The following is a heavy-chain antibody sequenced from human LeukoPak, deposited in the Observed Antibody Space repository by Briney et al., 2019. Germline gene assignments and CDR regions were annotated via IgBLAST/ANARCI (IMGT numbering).Heavy chain of an antibody. CDR2: IIPILGIA. D-gene: IGHD4-17*01. Sequence: GASVKVSCKASGGTFSSYAISWVRQAPGQGLEWMGRIIPILGIANYAQKLQGRVTMTTDTSTSTAYMELRSLRSDDTAVYYCARDDYGGYPFDYWGQGTLVTVSS. CDR3: ARDDYGGYPFDY. CDR1: GGTFSSYA. V-gene: IGHV1-69*04. J-gene: IGHJ4*02.